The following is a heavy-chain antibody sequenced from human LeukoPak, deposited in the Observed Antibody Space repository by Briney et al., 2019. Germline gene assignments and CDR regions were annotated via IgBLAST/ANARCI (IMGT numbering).Heavy chain of an antibody. CDR2: IYTSGST. V-gene: IGHV4-4*09. CDR3: ARLSGDYPGYYYYYMDV. J-gene: IGHJ6*03. CDR1: GGSISSYY. D-gene: IGHD4-17*01. Sequence: SETLSLTCTVSGGSISSYYWSWIRQPPGKGLEWIGYIYTSGSTNYNPSLKSRVTISVDTSKNQFSLKLSSVTAADTAVYYCARLSGDYPGYYYYYMDVWGKGTTVTVSS.